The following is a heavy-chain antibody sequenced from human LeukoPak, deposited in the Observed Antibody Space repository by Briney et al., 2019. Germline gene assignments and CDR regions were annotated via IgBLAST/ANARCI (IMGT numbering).Heavy chain of an antibody. CDR2: IKQDGREK. D-gene: IGHD6-19*01. J-gene: IGHJ4*02. V-gene: IGHV3-7*04. CDR3: VGGYGWLPDY. Sequence: GGSLRLSCAASGSTLSELWMNWVRQAPGKGLEWVANIKQDGREKNYVDSVKGRFTISRDNAKNSAYLQMNSLRVDDTAVYYCVGGYGWLPDYWGQGTLVTVSS. CDR1: GSTLSELW.